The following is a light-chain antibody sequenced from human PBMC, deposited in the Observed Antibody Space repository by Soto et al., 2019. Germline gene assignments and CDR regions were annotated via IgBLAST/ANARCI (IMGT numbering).Light chain of an antibody. V-gene: IGKV1-39*01. Sequence: DIQMTQSPSSLSASVGDRVTITCRANQSISSYLNWYQQKPGKAPKLLIYAASSLQSGVPSRFSGSGSGTDFTLTISSLQPEDFAIYYCQQSYSTPYTFGQGTKLEIK. J-gene: IGKJ2*01. CDR3: QQSYSTPYT. CDR2: AAS. CDR1: QSISSY.